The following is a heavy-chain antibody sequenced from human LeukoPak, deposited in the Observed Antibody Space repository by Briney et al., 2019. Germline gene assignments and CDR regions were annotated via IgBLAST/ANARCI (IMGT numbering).Heavy chain of an antibody. CDR3: AKDRGGNPNYFDY. CDR2: ISGSGGST. Sequence: PGGSPRLSCAASGFTFSSYAMSWVRQAPGKGLEWVSAISGSGGSTYYADSVKGRFTISRDNSKNTLYLQMNSLRAEDTAVYYCAKDRGGNPNYFDYWGQGTLVTVSS. V-gene: IGHV3-23*01. J-gene: IGHJ4*02. CDR1: GFTFSSYA. D-gene: IGHD3-10*01.